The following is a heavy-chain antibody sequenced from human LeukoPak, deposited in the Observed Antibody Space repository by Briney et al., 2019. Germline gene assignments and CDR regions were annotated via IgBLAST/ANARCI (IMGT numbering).Heavy chain of an antibody. CDR1: GGSISSSNW. V-gene: IGHV4-4*02. Sequence: PSGTLSLTCAVSGGSISSSNWWSWVRQPPRKGLEWIGEIYHSGSTYYNPSLKSRVTISVDTSKNQFSLKLSSVTAADTAVYYCAATRLQIVGATSGGLFDYWGQGTLVTVSS. D-gene: IGHD1-26*01. CDR2: IYHSGST. CDR3: AATRLQIVGATSGGLFDY. J-gene: IGHJ4*02.